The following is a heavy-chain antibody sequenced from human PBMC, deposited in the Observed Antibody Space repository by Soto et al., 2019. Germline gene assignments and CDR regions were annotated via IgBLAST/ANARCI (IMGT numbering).Heavy chain of an antibody. J-gene: IGHJ5*02. CDR3: ARVDGYCSSTRCYNWLDP. Sequence: SETLSLTCAVSGGSISSGGYYWSWIRQHPGKGLEWIGYIFKSGTTYYNPSLKSRFTISVDTSKNQFSLKLSSVTAADTAVYYCARVDGYCSSTRCYNWLDPWGQGTLVTVSS. V-gene: IGHV4-31*11. D-gene: IGHD2-2*03. CDR2: IFKSGTT. CDR1: GGSISSGGYY.